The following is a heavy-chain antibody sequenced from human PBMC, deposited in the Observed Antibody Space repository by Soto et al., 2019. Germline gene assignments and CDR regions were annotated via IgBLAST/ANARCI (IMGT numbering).Heavy chain of an antibody. V-gene: IGHV1-3*01. CDR3: GSWNLIFDF. Sequence: GASVKVSCKASGYTFARNVMHWVRQAPGQRLEWMGWINAGNGDTKYSQEFQGRVTITRDTSASTAYMELSSLRSEDTAIYYWGSWNLIFDFWGQGTLVTVSS. D-gene: IGHD1-1*01. CDR1: GYTFARNV. J-gene: IGHJ4*02. CDR2: INAGNGDT.